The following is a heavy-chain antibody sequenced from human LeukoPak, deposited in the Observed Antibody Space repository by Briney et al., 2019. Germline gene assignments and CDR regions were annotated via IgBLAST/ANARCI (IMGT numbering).Heavy chain of an antibody. CDR3: ARASTRYAFDI. Sequence: ASVKVSCKASGYIFTNHDIHRVRQAPGQGLEWMGWISAYNGNTNYAQKLQGRVTMTTDTSTSTAYMELRSLRSDDTAVYYCARASTRYAFDIWGQGTMVTVSS. CDR1: GYIFTNHD. CDR2: ISAYNGNT. V-gene: IGHV1-18*04. J-gene: IGHJ3*02.